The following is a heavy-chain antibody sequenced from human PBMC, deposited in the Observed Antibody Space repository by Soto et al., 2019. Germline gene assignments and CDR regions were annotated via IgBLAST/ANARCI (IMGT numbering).Heavy chain of an antibody. J-gene: IGHJ3*02. CDR1: GFTFSDYY. CDR3: ARTVASDAFEI. D-gene: IGHD6-19*01. V-gene: IGHV3-11*06. CDR2: ISSSSSYT. Sequence: GGSLRLSCAASGFTFSDYYMSWIRQAPGKGLEWVSYISSSSSYTNYADSVKGRFTISRDNAKNSLYLQMNSLRAEDTAVYYCARTVASDAFEIWGQGTMVTVSS.